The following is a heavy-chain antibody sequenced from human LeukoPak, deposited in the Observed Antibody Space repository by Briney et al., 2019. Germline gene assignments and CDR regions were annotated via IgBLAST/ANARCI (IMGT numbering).Heavy chain of an antibody. D-gene: IGHD6-19*01. CDR1: GFTFSSYD. Sequence: GGSLRLSCAASGFTFSSYDMHWVRQAAGNGLEWVSAIGTAGDTYYPGSVKGRFTISRENAKNSLYLQMNSLRAGDTAVYYCARGIGYSSGWYREEVFDPWGQGTLVTVSS. CDR2: IGTAGDT. CDR3: ARGIGYSSGWYREEVFDP. J-gene: IGHJ5*02. V-gene: IGHV3-13*01.